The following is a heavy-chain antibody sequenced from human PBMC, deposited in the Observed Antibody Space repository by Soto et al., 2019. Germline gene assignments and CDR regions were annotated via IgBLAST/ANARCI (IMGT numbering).Heavy chain of an antibody. J-gene: IGHJ5*02. V-gene: IGHV1-18*01. CDR3: ARPGSGSYYTDWFDP. CDR2: ISAYNGNT. D-gene: IGHD1-26*01. CDR1: GYTFTSYG. Sequence: RASVKVSCKASGYTFTSYGISWVRQAPGQGLEWMGWISAYNGNTNYAQKLQGRVTMTTDTSTSTAYMELRSLRSDDTAVYYCARPGSGSYYTDWFDPWGQGALVTVSS.